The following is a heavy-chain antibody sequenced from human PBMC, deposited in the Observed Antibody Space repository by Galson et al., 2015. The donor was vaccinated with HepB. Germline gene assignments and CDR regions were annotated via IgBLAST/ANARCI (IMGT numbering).Heavy chain of an antibody. CDR3: AREGYCSSTSCYNAYYYGMDV. CDR1: GFTFSSYS. CDR2: ISSSSSTI. D-gene: IGHD2-2*02. Sequence: SLRLSCAASGFTFSSYSMNWVRQAPGKGLEWVSYISSSSSTIYYADSVKGRFTISRDNAKNSLYLQMNSLRDEDTAVYYCAREGYCSSTSCYNAYYYGMDVWGQGTTLTASS. J-gene: IGHJ6*02. V-gene: IGHV3-48*02.